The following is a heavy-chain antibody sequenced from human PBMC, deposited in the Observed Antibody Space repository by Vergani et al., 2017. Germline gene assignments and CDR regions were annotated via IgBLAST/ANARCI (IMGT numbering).Heavy chain of an antibody. J-gene: IGHJ6*03. CDR1: GDSISSNNC. Sequence: QVQLQESGPGLVKPPGTLSLTCAVSGDSISSNNCWTWVRQPPGKGLEWIGEICHTEDTKYSPSLKSRVTVSVDESKNQFSLKLSSVTAADTAVYYCASSRIAARPYYYYMDVWGKGTTVTVSS. D-gene: IGHD6-6*01. CDR2: ICHTEDT. V-gene: IGHV4-4*03. CDR3: ASSRIAARPYYYYMDV.